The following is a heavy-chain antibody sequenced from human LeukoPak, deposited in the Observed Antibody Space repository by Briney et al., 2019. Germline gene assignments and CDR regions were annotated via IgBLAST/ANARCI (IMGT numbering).Heavy chain of an antibody. CDR3: AKDSPCTNGVCYTGLDY. J-gene: IGHJ4*02. CDR1: GFTFSAHG. V-gene: IGHV3-30*18. CDR2: ISYDGSNK. D-gene: IGHD2-8*01. Sequence: GRTLRLSCAASGFTFSAHGMNWVRQAPGKGLEWVAVISYDGSNKYYADSVKGRFTISRDNSKNTLYLQMNSLRAEDTAVYYCAKDSPCTNGVCYTGLDYWGQGTLVTVSS.